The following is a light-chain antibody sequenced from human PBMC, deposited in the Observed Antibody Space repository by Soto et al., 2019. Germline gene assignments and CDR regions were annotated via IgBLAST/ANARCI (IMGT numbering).Light chain of an antibody. CDR2: EGT. J-gene: IGLJ1*01. Sequence: QSALTQPASVSGSPGQSITISCTGTRGDIGKYILVSWYQQHPGKAPKLMIYEGTKRPSGVSKRFSGSKSGNTASLTISGLQAEDEADYYCCSYAGGSTYVFGSGTKVTVL. CDR1: RGDIGKYIL. V-gene: IGLV2-23*01. CDR3: CSYAGGSTYV.